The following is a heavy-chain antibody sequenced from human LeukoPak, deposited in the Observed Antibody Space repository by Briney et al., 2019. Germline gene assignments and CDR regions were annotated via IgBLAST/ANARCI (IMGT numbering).Heavy chain of an antibody. CDR3: ARGGPRPYYYDTRGQGAFDI. D-gene: IGHD3-22*01. J-gene: IGHJ3*02. V-gene: IGHV3-30*14. CDR1: GFTFSSYA. Sequence: GGSLRLSCAASGFTFSSYAMHWVRQAPGKGLEWVVVISYDGSNKYYADSVKGRFTISRDNSKNTLYLQMNSLRVEDTAVYYCARGGPRPYYYDTRGQGAFDIWGQGTMVTVSS. CDR2: ISYDGSNK.